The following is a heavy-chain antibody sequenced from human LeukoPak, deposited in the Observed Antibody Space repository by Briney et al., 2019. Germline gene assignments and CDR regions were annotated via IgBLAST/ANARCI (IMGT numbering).Heavy chain of an antibody. V-gene: IGHV3-30-3*01. CDR1: GFTFSSYA. D-gene: IGHD5-12*01. CDR2: ISYDGSNK. CDR3: AKDTISGYSGYDYFDY. Sequence: GGSLRLSCAASGFTFSSYAMHWVRQAPGKGLEWVAVISYDGSNKYYADSVKGRFTISRDNSKNTLYLQMNSLRAEDTAVYYCAKDTISGYSGYDYFDYWGQGTLVTVSS. J-gene: IGHJ4*02.